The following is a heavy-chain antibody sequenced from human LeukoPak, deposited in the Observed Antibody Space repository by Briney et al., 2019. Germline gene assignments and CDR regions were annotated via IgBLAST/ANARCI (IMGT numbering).Heavy chain of an antibody. D-gene: IGHD6-13*01. Sequence: PGGSLRLSCAASGFTFSSYAMHWVRQAPGKGLEWVAVTSYDGSNKYYADSVKGRFTISRDNSKNTLYLQMNSLRAEDTAVYYCARAGKQQLLSDYWGQGTLVTVSS. CDR3: ARAGKQQLLSDY. CDR1: GFTFSSYA. J-gene: IGHJ4*02. CDR2: TSYDGSNK. V-gene: IGHV3-30-3*01.